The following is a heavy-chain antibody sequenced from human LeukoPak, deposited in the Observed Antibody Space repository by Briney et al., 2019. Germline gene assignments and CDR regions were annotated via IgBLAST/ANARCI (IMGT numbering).Heavy chain of an antibody. CDR3: ARGGRCYGSSDYYYYGMDV. CDR1: GFTFSSYA. J-gene: IGHJ6*02. Sequence: GGSLRLSCAASGFTFSSYAMHWVRQAPGKGLEYVSAISSNGGSTYYANSVKGRFTISRDNSKNTLYLQMGSLRAEDMAVYYCARGGRCYGSSDYYYYGMDVWGQGTTVTVSS. CDR2: ISSNGGST. V-gene: IGHV3-64*01. D-gene: IGHD2-2*01.